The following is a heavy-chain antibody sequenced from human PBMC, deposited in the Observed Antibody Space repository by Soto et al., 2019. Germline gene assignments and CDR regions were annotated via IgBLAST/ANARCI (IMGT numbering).Heavy chain of an antibody. CDR3: AKDRGGTMVRGVTPIAY. CDR2: ISGSGGST. D-gene: IGHD3-10*01. CDR1: GFTFSSYA. J-gene: IGHJ4*02. Sequence: EVQLLESGGGLVQPGGSLRLSCAASGFTFSSYAMSWVRQAPGKGLEWVSAISGSGGSTYYADSVKGRFTISRDNSKNTLYLQMNSRRAEDTAVYYCAKDRGGTMVRGVTPIAYGGQGTLVTVSS. V-gene: IGHV3-23*01.